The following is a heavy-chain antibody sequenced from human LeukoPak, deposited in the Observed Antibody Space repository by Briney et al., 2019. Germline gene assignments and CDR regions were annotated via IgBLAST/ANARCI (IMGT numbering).Heavy chain of an antibody. CDR3: ARQGAYCSGCYKGAFDI. J-gene: IGHJ3*02. Sequence: SETLSLTCTVSGYSVSSSYYWGWIRQPPGKGLEWIGSIYYSGSTYYNPSLKSRVTISVDTSKNQFSLKLSSVTAADTAVYYCARQGAYCSGCYKGAFDIWGQGTMVTVSS. CDR1: GYSVSSSYY. V-gene: IGHV4-39*01. CDR2: IYYSGST. D-gene: IGHD2-15*01.